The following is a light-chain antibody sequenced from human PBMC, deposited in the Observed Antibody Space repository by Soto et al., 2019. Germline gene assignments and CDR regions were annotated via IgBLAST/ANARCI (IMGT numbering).Light chain of an antibody. CDR1: SSDVGGYNY. V-gene: IGLV2-14*01. CDR2: DVT. J-gene: IGLJ2*01. Sequence: QSALTQPASVSGSPGQSITISCTGTSSDVGGYNYVSWYQQHPGKAPKLMIYDVTNRPSGVSNRFSSSKSGITASLTISGLQADDEADYYCSSYSSSTAVEFGGGTKVTVL. CDR3: SSYSSSTAVE.